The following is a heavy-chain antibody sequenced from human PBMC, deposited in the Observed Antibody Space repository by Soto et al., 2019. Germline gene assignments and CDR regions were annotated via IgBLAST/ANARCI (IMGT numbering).Heavy chain of an antibody. D-gene: IGHD3-3*01. CDR1: GFTFSSYG. V-gene: IGHV3-30*18. Sequence: GGSLRLSSAASGFTFSSYGMHWVRQAPGKGLEWVAVISYDGSNKYYADSVKGRFTISRDNSKNTLYLQMNSLRAEDTAVYYCAKDYDFWSGYPYFDYWGQGTLVTVSS. J-gene: IGHJ4*02. CDR2: ISYDGSNK. CDR3: AKDYDFWSGYPYFDY.